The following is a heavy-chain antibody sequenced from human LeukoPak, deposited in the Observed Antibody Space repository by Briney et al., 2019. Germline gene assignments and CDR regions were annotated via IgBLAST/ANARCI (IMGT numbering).Heavy chain of an antibody. Sequence: GGSLRLSCAASGFVFSTYWMSWVRQAPGKGLEWVANIKQDGSEKYYVDSVKGRFTISRDNAKNSLYLQMNSLRAEDTAVYYCARDGMATINSWGQGTVVTVSS. V-gene: IGHV3-7*03. D-gene: IGHD5-12*01. CDR3: ARDGMATINS. CDR1: GFVFSTYW. J-gene: IGHJ4*02. CDR2: IKQDGSEK.